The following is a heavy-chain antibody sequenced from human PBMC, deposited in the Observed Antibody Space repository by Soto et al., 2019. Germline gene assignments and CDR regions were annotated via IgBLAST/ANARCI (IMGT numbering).Heavy chain of an antibody. D-gene: IGHD2-15*01. J-gene: IGHJ4*02. CDR1: GFTFSNAW. V-gene: IGHV3-15*07. Sequence: EVQLVESGGGLVKPGGSLRLSCAASGFTFSNAWMNWLRQAPGKGLEWVGRIKSKTDGGTTDYAAPVKGRFSISRDDSKNTLYLQMNSLKTEDTAVHYCTLQDFVVGAFDIWGQGTLVTVSS. CDR3: TLQDFVVGAFDI. CDR2: IKSKTDGGTT.